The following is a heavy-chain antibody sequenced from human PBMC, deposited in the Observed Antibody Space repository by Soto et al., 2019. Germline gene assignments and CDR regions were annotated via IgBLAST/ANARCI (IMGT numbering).Heavy chain of an antibody. CDR2: INPIFGTA. V-gene: IGHV1-69*06. J-gene: IGHJ6*02. Sequence: VASVKVSCKASGYTFTSYYMHWVRQAPGQGLEWMGTINPIFGTANYAQKFQGRVTITADKSTSTAYMELSSLRSEDTAVYYCALRITIFGVVTTPYYYYGMDVWGQGTTVTV. D-gene: IGHD3-3*01. CDR1: GYTFTSYY. CDR3: ALRITIFGVVTTPYYYYGMDV.